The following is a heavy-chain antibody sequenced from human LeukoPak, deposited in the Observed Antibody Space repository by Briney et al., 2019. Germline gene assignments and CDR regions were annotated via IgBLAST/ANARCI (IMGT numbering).Heavy chain of an antibody. CDR2: IYHSGST. Sequence: SETLSLTCTVSGYSISSGYYWGWIRQPPGKGLEWIGSIYHSGSTYYNPSLKSRVTISVDTSKNQFSLKLSSVTAADTAVYYCARVAAALHDAFDIWGQGTMVTVSS. CDR1: GYSISSGYY. J-gene: IGHJ3*02. CDR3: ARVAAALHDAFDI. D-gene: IGHD6-13*01. V-gene: IGHV4-38-2*02.